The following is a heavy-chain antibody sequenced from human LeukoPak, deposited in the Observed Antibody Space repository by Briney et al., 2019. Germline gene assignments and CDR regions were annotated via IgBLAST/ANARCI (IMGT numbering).Heavy chain of an antibody. Sequence: GGSLRLSCAASGFTFSSYAMSWVRQAPGKGLEWVSAISGSGGSTYYADSVKGRFTISRDNSKNTLYLQMKSLRAEDTAVYHCARAPPYDSIVYYSFGGPEYFQHWGQGTLVTVSS. D-gene: IGHD3-22*01. CDR3: ARAPPYDSIVYYSFGGPEYFQH. V-gene: IGHV3-23*01. J-gene: IGHJ1*01. CDR2: ISGSGGST. CDR1: GFTFSSYA.